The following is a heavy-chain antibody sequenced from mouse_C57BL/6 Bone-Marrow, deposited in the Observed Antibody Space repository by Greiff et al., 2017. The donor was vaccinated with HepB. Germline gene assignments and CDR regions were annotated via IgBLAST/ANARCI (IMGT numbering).Heavy chain of an antibody. V-gene: IGHV5-12*01. CDR1: GFTFSDYY. Sequence: EVKVVESGGGLVQPGGSLKLSCAASGFTFSDYYMYWVRQTPEKRLEWVAYISNGGGSTYYPDTVKGRFTISRDNAKNNLYLQMSRMKSEDTARYYCARDSNYTGDAMDYWGQGTSGTVSS. D-gene: IGHD2-5*01. CDR2: ISNGGGST. CDR3: ARDSNYTGDAMDY. J-gene: IGHJ4*01.